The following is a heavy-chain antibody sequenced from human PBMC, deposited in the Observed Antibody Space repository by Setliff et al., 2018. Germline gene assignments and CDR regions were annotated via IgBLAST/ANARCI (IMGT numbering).Heavy chain of an antibody. Sequence: SETLSLTCTVSGGSISSGSYYWSWIRQPAGKGLEWIGQIYTSGSTNYNPSLRGRVTMSVDTSTNQFSLNLNSVTAADTAVYYCARSFSRREKFLLDYWGQGALVTVSS. CDR2: IYTSGST. CDR1: GGSISSGSYY. CDR3: ARSFSRREKFLLDY. V-gene: IGHV4-61*09. J-gene: IGHJ4*02.